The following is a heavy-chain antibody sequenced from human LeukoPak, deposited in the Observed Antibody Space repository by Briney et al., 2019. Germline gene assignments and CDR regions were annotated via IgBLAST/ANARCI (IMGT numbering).Heavy chain of an antibody. Sequence: ASVKVSCKASGYTLTSYYMHWVRQAPGQGLEWMGTINPSGGSTSYAQKFQGRVTMTRDTSTSTVYMELSSLRSEDTAVYYCARLPWELGAFDIWGQRTMVTVSS. D-gene: IGHD1-26*01. CDR1: GYTLTSYY. CDR3: ARLPWELGAFDI. V-gene: IGHV1-46*01. J-gene: IGHJ3*02. CDR2: INPSGGST.